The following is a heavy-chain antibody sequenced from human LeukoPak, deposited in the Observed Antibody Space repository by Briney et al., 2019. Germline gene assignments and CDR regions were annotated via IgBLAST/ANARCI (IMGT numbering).Heavy chain of an antibody. CDR3: ARGRSSGYYYDY. CDR2: IWYDGSNK. V-gene: IGHV3-33*01. D-gene: IGHD3-22*01. CDR1: GFTFSSYV. J-gene: IGHJ4*02. Sequence: PGRALRLSCAASGFTFSSYVMHCGRQAPGKGLGWVAVIWYDGSNKYYADSVKGRFTISRDNSKNTLYLQMNSLRAEDTAVYYCARGRSSGYYYDYWGQGTLVTVSS.